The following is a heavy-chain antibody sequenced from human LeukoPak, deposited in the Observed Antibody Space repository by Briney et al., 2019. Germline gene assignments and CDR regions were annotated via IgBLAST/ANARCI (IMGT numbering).Heavy chain of an antibody. J-gene: IGHJ4*02. CDR3: ASSSSPHGY. V-gene: IGHV3-66*01. Sequence: GGSLRLSCAASGFTFSSYSMNWVRQAPGKGLEWVSVIYSGGSTYYADSVKGRFTISRDNSKNTLYLQMNSLRAEDTAVYYCASSSSPHGYWGQGTLVTVSS. CDR1: GFTFSSYS. CDR2: IYSGGST. D-gene: IGHD6-13*01.